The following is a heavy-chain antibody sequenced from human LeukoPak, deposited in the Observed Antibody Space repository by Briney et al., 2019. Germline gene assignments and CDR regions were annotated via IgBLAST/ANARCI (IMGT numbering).Heavy chain of an antibody. CDR1: GFTFGDYA. CDR3: TRVLRYFDWSTIYFDY. Sequence: GGSLRLSCTASGFTFGDYAMSWVRQAPGKGLEWVGFIRSKVYGGTTEYAASVKGRFTISRDDSKSTADLQMNSLKTEDTAVYYCTRVLRYFDWSTIYFDYWGQGTLVTVSS. CDR2: IRSKVYGGTT. V-gene: IGHV3-49*04. D-gene: IGHD3-9*01. J-gene: IGHJ4*02.